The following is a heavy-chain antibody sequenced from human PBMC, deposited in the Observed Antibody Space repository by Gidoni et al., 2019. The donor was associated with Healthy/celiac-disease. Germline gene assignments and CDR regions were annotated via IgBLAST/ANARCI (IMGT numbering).Heavy chain of an antibody. CDR2: ISWNSGSI. CDR1: GFTFDDYA. J-gene: IGHJ4*02. Sequence: EVQLVESGGGLVQPGRSLRLSCAASGFTFDDYAMHWVRQAPGKGLEWVSCISWNSGSIGYADSVKGRFTISRDNAKNSLYLQMNSLRAEDTALYYCAKGSTTTTRTAIDYWGQGTLVTVSS. CDR3: AKGSTTTTRTAIDY. V-gene: IGHV3-9*01. D-gene: IGHD5-12*01.